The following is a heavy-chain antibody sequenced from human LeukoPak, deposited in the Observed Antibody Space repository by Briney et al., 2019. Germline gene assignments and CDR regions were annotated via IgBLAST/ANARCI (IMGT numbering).Heavy chain of an antibody. CDR1: GFTFSSYG. CDR3: AKVGDNWDFDY. CDR2: ISGSGGST. Sequence: PGGSLRLSCAASGFTFSSYGMHWVRQAPGKGLEWVSAISGSGGSTYYADSVKGRFTISRDKSKNTLYLQMNSLRAEDTAVYYCAKVGDNWDFDYWGQGTMVTVSS. J-gene: IGHJ4*02. V-gene: IGHV3-23*01. D-gene: IGHD1-1*01.